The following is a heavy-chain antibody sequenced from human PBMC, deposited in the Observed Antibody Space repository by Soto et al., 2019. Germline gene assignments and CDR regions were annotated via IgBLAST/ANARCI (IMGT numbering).Heavy chain of an antibody. CDR2: VNGGGSST. CDR3: LVSGNYRFDY. J-gene: IGHJ4*02. CDR1: GFTFSSYW. Sequence: GWSMRLSCSASGFTFSSYWMHWVRQAPGKGLVWVARVNGGGSSTSYADSVKGRFTISRDNAKNTLYLQMNSLRAEDTAVYYCLVSGNYRFDYWGPGILVTVSS. V-gene: IGHV3-74*01. D-gene: IGHD1-26*01.